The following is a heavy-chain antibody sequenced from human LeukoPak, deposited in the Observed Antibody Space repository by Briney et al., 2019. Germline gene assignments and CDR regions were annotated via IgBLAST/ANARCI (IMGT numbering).Heavy chain of an antibody. Sequence: GGSLRLSCAASGFTLDDYAMHWGRHAPGKGLGGDSGISWNSGSIVYAVSVKGRFTISRDNAKNSLYLQMNSLRAEDTALYYCAKSDTAMVEGPNAFDVWGQGTMVTVSS. J-gene: IGHJ3*01. CDR1: GFTLDDYA. D-gene: IGHD5-18*01. CDR3: AKSDTAMVEGPNAFDV. CDR2: ISWNSGSI. V-gene: IGHV3-9*01.